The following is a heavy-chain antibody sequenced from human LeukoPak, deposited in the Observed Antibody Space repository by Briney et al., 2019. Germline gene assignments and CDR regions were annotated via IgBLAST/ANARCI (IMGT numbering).Heavy chain of an antibody. D-gene: IGHD3-10*01. CDR2: ISYDGSNK. CDR3: AKPSWFGELYPPSY. Sequence: GRSLRLSCAASGFTFSSYGMHWVRQAPGKGLEWVAVISYDGSNKYYADSVKGRFTISRDNSKNTLYLQMNSLRAEDTAVYYCAKPSWFGELYPPSYWGQGTLVTVSS. CDR1: GFTFSSYG. V-gene: IGHV3-30*18. J-gene: IGHJ4*02.